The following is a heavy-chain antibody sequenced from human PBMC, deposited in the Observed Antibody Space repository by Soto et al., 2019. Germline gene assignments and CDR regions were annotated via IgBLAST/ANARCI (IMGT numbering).Heavy chain of an antibody. Sequence: QVQVLQSGAEVKKPGASVKVSCKASEYTFTSYTMHWVRQAPGQRLECMGWINGGNGNTKYSQKFQGRVTITRDTSASTAYMELSSPRSDDTAVYYCARELQGLYYFDYWGQGTLVTVSS. CDR1: EYTFTSYT. J-gene: IGHJ4*02. CDR3: ARELQGLYYFDY. CDR2: INGGNGNT. D-gene: IGHD4-4*01. V-gene: IGHV1-3*01.